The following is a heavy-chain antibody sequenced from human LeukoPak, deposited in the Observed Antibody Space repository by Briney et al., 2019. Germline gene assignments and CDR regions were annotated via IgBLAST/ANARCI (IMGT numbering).Heavy chain of an antibody. CDR2: IYGGVNT. J-gene: IGHJ4*02. D-gene: IGHD2-2*03. CDR1: GFTISRNY. V-gene: IGHV3-66*01. CDR3: AKSPKVGFLFDY. Sequence: GRSLRLSCTASGFTISRNYTSRVRQAPGKGLEWVSVIYGGVNTVYADSVKGRFTISRDNSKNTLYLQMNSLRAEDTAVCYCAKSPKVGFLFDYWGKGTLVTVSS.